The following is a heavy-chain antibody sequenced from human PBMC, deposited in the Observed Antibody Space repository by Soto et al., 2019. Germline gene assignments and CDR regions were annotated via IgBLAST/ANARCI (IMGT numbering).Heavy chain of an antibody. Sequence: QVQLVQSGAEVKKPGSSVKVSCKASGGTFSSYAISWVRQAPGQGLEWMGGIIPIFGTANYAQKFQGRVTITADESPSTAYMELSSLRSEDTAVYYCARAWDIVGATIWYYGMDVWGQGTTVTVSS. CDR2: IIPIFGTA. CDR3: ARAWDIVGATIWYYGMDV. CDR1: GGTFSSYA. D-gene: IGHD1-26*01. V-gene: IGHV1-69*12. J-gene: IGHJ6*02.